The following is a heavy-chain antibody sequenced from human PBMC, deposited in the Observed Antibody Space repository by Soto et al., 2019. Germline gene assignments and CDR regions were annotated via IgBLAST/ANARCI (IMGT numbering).Heavy chain of an antibody. J-gene: IGHJ6*02. V-gene: IGHV4-34*01. Sequence: SETLSLTCAVYGGSFSGYYWSWIRQPPGKGLEWIGEINHSGSTNYNPSLKSRVTISVDTSKNQFSLKLSSVAAADTAVYYCARLAAYSSSSGGYYYYYGMDVWGQGTTVTVSS. CDR3: ARLAAYSSSSGGYYYYYGMDV. CDR1: GGSFSGYY. D-gene: IGHD6-6*01. CDR2: INHSGST.